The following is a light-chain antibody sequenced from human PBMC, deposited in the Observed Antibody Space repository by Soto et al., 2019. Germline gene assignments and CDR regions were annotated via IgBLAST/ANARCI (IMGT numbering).Light chain of an antibody. Sequence: EIVMTQSPATQSVSPGETATLSCRASQSVDINLAWYQQKPGQPPRFLIYGASTRAAGIPARFSGSGSGTEFTLTISSLEPEDFAVYYCHPYHNWYTFGQGTKLEMK. CDR2: GAS. J-gene: IGKJ2*01. V-gene: IGKV3-15*01. CDR3: HPYHNWYT. CDR1: QSVDIN.